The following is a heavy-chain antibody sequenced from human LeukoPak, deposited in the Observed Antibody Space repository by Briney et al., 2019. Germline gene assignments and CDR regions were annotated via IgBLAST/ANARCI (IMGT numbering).Heavy chain of an antibody. CDR3: ARGVGGGITTTYYFDY. Sequence: ASVKVSCKASGYTFTNYGISWVRQAPGQGLEWMGWISADNHKTHYAQKLQGRVTMTTDTSTNTAYMELRSLRSDDTAVYYCARGVGGGITTTYYFDYWGQGALVTVSS. V-gene: IGHV1-18*01. CDR2: ISADNHKT. J-gene: IGHJ4*02. CDR1: GYTFTNYG. D-gene: IGHD3-22*01.